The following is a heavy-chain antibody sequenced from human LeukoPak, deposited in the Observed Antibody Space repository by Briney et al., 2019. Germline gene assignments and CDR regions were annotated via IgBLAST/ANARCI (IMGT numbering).Heavy chain of an antibody. CDR3: ATGLRYFDL. J-gene: IGHJ2*01. D-gene: IGHD3-16*01. Sequence: GGSLRLSCAASGFTFKNYAMSWVRQAPGKGLEWVSAISGSGGSTYYADSVKGRFTISRDNSRNTVYLQMNSPRAEDTAVYYCATGLRYFDLWGRGTLVTVSS. V-gene: IGHV3-23*01. CDR2: ISGSGGST. CDR1: GFTFKNYA.